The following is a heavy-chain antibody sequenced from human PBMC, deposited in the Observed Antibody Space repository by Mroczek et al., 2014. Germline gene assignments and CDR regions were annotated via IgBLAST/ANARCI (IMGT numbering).Heavy chain of an antibody. Sequence: VQLVESGGGLVQPGGSLRLSCAASGFTFSSYSMNWVRQAPGKGLEWVSFISSSSTAHYADSVKGRFTISRDNTKNSLYLQMNSLRAEDTAVYYCVERFFWIQLWSIKILLDSWGQGTLVTVSS. V-gene: IGHV3-48*01. J-gene: IGHJ4*02. CDR1: GFTFSSYS. D-gene: IGHD5-18*01. CDR2: ISSSSTA. CDR3: VERFFWIQLWSIKILLDS.